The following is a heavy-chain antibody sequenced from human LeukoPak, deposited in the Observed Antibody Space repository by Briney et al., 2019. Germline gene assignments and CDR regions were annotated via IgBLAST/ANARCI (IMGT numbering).Heavy chain of an antibody. Sequence: SETLSLTCTVSGGSISSYYWSWIRQPPGKGLEWIGYIYYSGSTNYNPSLKSRVTISVDTSKNQFSLKLSSVTAADTAVYYCARPSGYYDYWGQGTLVTVSS. D-gene: IGHD3-3*01. CDR1: GGSISSYY. CDR3: ARPSGYYDY. CDR2: IYYSGST. J-gene: IGHJ4*02. V-gene: IGHV4-59*01.